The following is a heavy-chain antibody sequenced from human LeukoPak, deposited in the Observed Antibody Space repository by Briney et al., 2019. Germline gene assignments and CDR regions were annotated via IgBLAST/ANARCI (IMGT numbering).Heavy chain of an antibody. Sequence: PSETLSLTCAVYGGAFSGYHWNWIRQAPGKGLEWIGEINDRGITNYNPSLKSRVTISVGPSKKQFSLQLRSLTAADTAVYYCARDPTTVVTVPYYFDDWCQGTLVTVSS. CDR3: ARDPTTVVTVPYYFDD. CDR2: INDRGIT. V-gene: IGHV4-34*01. D-gene: IGHD4-23*01. CDR1: GGAFSGYH. J-gene: IGHJ4*02.